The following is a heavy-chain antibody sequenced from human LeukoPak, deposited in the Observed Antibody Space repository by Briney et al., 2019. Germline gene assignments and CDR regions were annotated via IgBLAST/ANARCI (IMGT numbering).Heavy chain of an antibody. V-gene: IGHV4-59*01. CDR1: GGSISSYY. Sequence: SETLSLTCTVSGGSISSYYWSWLRQPPGKGLEWVGYIYYSGSTNYNPSLKSRVTISVDTSKNQFSLKLSSVTAADTAVYYCARAWAGIGWYSGFDYWGQGTLVTVSS. CDR3: ARAWAGIGWYSGFDY. D-gene: IGHD6-19*01. CDR2: IYYSGST. J-gene: IGHJ4*02.